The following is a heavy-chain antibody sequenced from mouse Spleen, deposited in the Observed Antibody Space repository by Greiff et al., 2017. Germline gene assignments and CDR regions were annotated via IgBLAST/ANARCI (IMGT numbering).Heavy chain of an antibody. D-gene: IGHD2-5*01. J-gene: IGHJ4*01. CDR3: ANSNYDYAMDY. CDR1: GYSITSGYY. V-gene: IGHV3-6*01. Sequence: ESGPGLVKPSQSLSLTCSVTGYSITSGYYWNWIRQFPGNKLEWMGYISYDGSNNYNPSLKNRISITRDTSKNQFFLKLNSVTTEDTATYYCANSNYDYAMDYWGQGTSVTVSS. CDR2: ISYDGSN.